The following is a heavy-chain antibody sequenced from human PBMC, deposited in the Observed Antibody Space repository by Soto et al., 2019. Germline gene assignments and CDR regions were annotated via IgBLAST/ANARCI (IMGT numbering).Heavy chain of an antibody. CDR1: VYTFTNYW. CDR3: AELFPRLQPIDS. CDR2: IFPRDLDV. D-gene: IGHD4-4*01. J-gene: IGHJ5*01. Sequence: LGESLKISSQTSVYTFTNYWIGWVSQMPVGGLEWLGHIFPRDLDVRYSPSFEGQVTISADRSTATAFLQWRSLEASDSALYLCAELFPRLQPIDSWGRGPRVTVPS. V-gene: IGHV5-51*01.